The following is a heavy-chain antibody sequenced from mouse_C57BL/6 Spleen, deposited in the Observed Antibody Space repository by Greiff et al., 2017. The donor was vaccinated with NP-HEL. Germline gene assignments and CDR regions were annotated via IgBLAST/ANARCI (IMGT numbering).Heavy chain of an antibody. J-gene: IGHJ1*03. CDR1: GFNIKDYY. V-gene: IGHV14-1*01. D-gene: IGHD1-1*01. Sequence: EVQLQQSGAELVRPGASVKLSCTASGFNIKDYYMHWVKQRPEQGLEWIGRIDPEDGDTEYAPKFQGKATMTADTSSNTAYLQLSSLTSEDTAVYYCTTCTGSSGNWYVYVWGTGTTVTVSS. CDR3: TTCTGSSGNWYVYV. CDR2: IDPEDGDT.